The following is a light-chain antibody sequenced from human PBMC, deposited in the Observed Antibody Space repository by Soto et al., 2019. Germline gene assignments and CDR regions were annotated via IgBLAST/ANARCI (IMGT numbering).Light chain of an antibody. CDR3: QQYGSSPLT. Sequence: EIVMTPSPATLSVSPGERATLSCRAGQSVSSNLAWYQQKPGQAPRLLICGASSRATGIPDRFSGSGSGTDFTLTISRLEPEDFAVYYCQQYGSSPLTFGGGTKVDIK. CDR1: QSVSSN. CDR2: GAS. J-gene: IGKJ4*01. V-gene: IGKV3-20*01.